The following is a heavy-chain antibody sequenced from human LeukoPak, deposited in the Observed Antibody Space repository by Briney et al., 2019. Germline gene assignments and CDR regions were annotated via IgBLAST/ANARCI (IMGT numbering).Heavy chain of an antibody. V-gene: IGHV1-2*02. Sequence: ASVKVSCTAPGYNFTGYYMHWVRQAPGQGLEWMGWINPNSGGTNYAQKFQGRVTMTRDTSISTAYMELSRLRSDDTAVYYCARDPRSYCSGGSCYSGWNLYYYYYMDVWGKGTTVTVSS. CDR3: ARDPRSYCSGGSCYSGWNLYYYYYMDV. CDR1: GYNFTGYY. D-gene: IGHD2-15*01. J-gene: IGHJ6*03. CDR2: INPNSGGT.